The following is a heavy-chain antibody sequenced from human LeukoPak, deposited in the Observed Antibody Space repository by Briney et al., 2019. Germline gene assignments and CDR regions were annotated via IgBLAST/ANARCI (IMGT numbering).Heavy chain of an antibody. CDR2: IYYSGST. Sequence: SETLSLTCTVSGGSISSSSYYWGWIRQPPGKGLEWIGSIYYSGSTYYSPSLKSRVTISVDTSKNQFSLKLSSVTAADTAVYYCARHKDYYDSSGYYYFYYFDYWGQGTLVTVSS. D-gene: IGHD3-22*01. CDR1: GGSISSSSYY. CDR3: ARHKDYYDSSGYYYFYYFDY. V-gene: IGHV4-39*01. J-gene: IGHJ4*02.